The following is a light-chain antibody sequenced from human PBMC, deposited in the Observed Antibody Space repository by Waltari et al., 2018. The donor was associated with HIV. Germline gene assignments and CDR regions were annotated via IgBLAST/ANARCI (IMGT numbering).Light chain of an antibody. CDR2: LGS. CDR3: MQALQTPLFT. CDR1: QSLLHSNGYNY. J-gene: IGKJ3*01. V-gene: IGKV2-28*01. Sequence: DIVMTQSPLSLPVTPGEPASISCRSSQSLLHSNGYNYVDWYLQKPGQSPQLLIYLGSNRASGVTDRFSGSGSGTDFTLKISRVEAEDVGVYYCMQALQTPLFTFGPGTKVDIK.